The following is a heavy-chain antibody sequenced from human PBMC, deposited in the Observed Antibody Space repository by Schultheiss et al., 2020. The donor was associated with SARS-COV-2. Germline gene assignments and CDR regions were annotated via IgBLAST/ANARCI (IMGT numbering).Heavy chain of an antibody. CDR3: ARGVRRLGYYGHYYYYMDV. CDR2: IYTSGST. Sequence: SETLSLTCTVSGGSISNYYWSWIRQPAGKGLEWIGRIYTSGSTNYNPSLKSRVTMSVDTSKNQFSLKLSSVTAADTAVYYCARGVRRLGYYGHYYYYMDVWGKGTTVTVSS. V-gene: IGHV4-4*07. J-gene: IGHJ6*03. CDR1: GGSISNYY. D-gene: IGHD4-17*01.